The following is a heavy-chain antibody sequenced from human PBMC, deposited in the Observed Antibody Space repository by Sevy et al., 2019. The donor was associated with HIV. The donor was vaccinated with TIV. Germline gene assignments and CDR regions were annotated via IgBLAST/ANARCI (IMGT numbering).Heavy chain of an antibody. CDR1: GDSISSGGYY. V-gene: IGHV4-31*03. CDR2: IYYTGST. J-gene: IGHJ5*02. CDR3: AREGNLRWFDP. Sequence: SESLSLTCSVSGDSISSGGYYWSWIRQHPGKGLEWIGYIYYTGSTYDNPSLKSRVTISVDTSKNHFSLKLSSVTATDTAMYYCAREGNLRWFDPWGQGTLVTVSS. D-gene: IGHD4-4*01.